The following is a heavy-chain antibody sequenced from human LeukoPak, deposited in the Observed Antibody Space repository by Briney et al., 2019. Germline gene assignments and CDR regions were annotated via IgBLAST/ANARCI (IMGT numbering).Heavy chain of an antibody. Sequence: GGSLRLSCAASGFSFSSYGMSWVRQAPGKGLEWVSAISGSGGSTYYADSVKGRFTISRDNSKNTLYLQMNSLRAKDTAVYYCAKDKWFGGEYYYYMDVWGKGTTVTISS. V-gene: IGHV3-23*01. CDR2: ISGSGGST. CDR3: AKDKWFGGEYYYYMDV. CDR1: GFSFSSYG. J-gene: IGHJ6*03. D-gene: IGHD3-10*01.